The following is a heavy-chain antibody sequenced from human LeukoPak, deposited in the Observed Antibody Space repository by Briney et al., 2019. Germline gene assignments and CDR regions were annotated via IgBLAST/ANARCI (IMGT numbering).Heavy chain of an antibody. D-gene: IGHD3-10*01. J-gene: IGHJ4*02. V-gene: IGHV4-61*01. Sequence: SETLSLTCSVSGYSISNGYYWSWIRQPPGKGLEWIGYIYNSGNTNYNPSLKSRVTISLDTSKNQFSLKLTSVTAADTAVYYCARDRELGYWGQGTLVTVSS. CDR3: ARDRELGY. CDR1: GYSISNGYY. CDR2: IYNSGNT.